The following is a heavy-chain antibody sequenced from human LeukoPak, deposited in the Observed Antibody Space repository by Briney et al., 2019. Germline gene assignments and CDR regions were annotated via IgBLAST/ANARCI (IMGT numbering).Heavy chain of an antibody. CDR3: ARENNYGYDY. J-gene: IGHJ4*02. CDR1: GFSLSTSGMY. V-gene: IGHV2-70*11. CDR2: IDWDDAK. D-gene: IGHD5-18*01. Sequence: SGPTLVNPTRTLTLTCTCSGFSLSTSGMYVSWIRQPPGKALEWLARIDWDDAKYYSTSLKTRLTISKDTSKNQVVLTMTNMDPVDRATYYCARENNYGYDYWGQGTQVTVSS.